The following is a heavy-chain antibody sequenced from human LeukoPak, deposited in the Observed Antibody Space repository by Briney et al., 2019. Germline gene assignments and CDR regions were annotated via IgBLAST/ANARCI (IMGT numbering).Heavy chain of an antibody. J-gene: IGHJ4*02. CDR2: MFYSGST. V-gene: IGHV4-59*01. D-gene: IGHD2-2*01. CDR1: GGYISSYY. Sequence: SETLSLTCTVSGGYISSYYWSWIRQPPGKGLEWIGYMFYSGSTSYNPPLKSRVTISVDTSKNQFSLKLSSVTAADTAVYYCASVRCSATSCYEFYFDYWGQGTLVTVSS. CDR3: ASVRCSATSCYEFYFDY.